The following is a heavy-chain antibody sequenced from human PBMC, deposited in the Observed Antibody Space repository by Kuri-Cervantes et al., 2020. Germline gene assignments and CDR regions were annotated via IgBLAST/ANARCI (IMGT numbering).Heavy chain of an antibody. CDR2: ISSSSSYI. CDR1: GFTFSSYS. Sequence: GESLKISCAASGFTFSSYSMNWVRQAPGKGLEWVSSISSSSSYISYADSVKGRFTISRDNAKNSLYLQMNSLRAEDTAVYYCASIYDSSGYYYDYWGQGTLVTVSS. D-gene: IGHD3-22*01. J-gene: IGHJ4*02. V-gene: IGHV3-21*03. CDR3: ASIYDSSGYYYDY.